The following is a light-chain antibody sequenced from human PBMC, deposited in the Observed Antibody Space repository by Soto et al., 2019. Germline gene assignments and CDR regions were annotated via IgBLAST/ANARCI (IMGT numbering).Light chain of an antibody. V-gene: IGLV2-14*01. J-gene: IGLJ1*01. CDR3: TSYTTSSTYV. Sequence: QSVLTQPASVSGSPGQWITISCTGTSSDVGGYTYVSWYQQHPGKAPKLMIYEVSNRPSGVSNRFSGSKSGNTASLTISGLQAEDEADYYCTSYTTSSTYVFGTGTKVTVL. CDR1: SSDVGGYTY. CDR2: EVS.